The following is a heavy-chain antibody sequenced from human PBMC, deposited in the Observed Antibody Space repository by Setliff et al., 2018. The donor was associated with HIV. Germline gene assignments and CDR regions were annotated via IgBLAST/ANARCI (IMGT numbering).Heavy chain of an antibody. V-gene: IGHV3-48*03. J-gene: IGHJ5*02. Sequence: LSLSCATSGFSFSSYEMNWVRQAPGKGLEWVSYISSGGHTVYHADSVKGRFTISRDNAKNSLSLQMDGLRAEDTAIYYCARLDWGPWGPGTLVTVTS. D-gene: IGHD3-9*01. CDR1: GFSFSSYE. CDR3: ARLDWGP. CDR2: ISSGGHTV.